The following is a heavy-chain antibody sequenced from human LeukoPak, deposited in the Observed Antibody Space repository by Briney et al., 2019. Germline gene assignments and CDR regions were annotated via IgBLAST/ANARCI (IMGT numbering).Heavy chain of an antibody. Sequence: PSQTLSLTCTVSGDSISSGNYYWSWIRQPAGKGLEWIGRFYTSGSTNYNPSLKSRVTISVDTSKNQFSLKLSSVIAADTAVYYCARDILGPSGYWGQGTLVIVSS. J-gene: IGHJ4*02. D-gene: IGHD3/OR15-3a*01. CDR3: ARDILGPSGY. CDR2: FYTSGST. CDR1: GDSISSGNYY. V-gene: IGHV4-61*02.